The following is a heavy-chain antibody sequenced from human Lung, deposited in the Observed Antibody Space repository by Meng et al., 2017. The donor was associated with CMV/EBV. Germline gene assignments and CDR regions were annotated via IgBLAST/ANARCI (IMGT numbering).Heavy chain of an antibody. Sequence: GGSLRLSCQGSGFSFTNYWIAWVRQMPGKGLEWMGIIYPGDSDTSYSPSFQGHVTILADKSINTAYLQLSSLKASDTAVYYCAKPGYYASSDYFCSFDIWGQGTMVTVSS. CDR3: AKPGYYASSDYFCSFDI. CDR1: GFSFTNYW. D-gene: IGHD3-3*01. V-gene: IGHV5-51*01. J-gene: IGHJ3*02. CDR2: IYPGDSDT.